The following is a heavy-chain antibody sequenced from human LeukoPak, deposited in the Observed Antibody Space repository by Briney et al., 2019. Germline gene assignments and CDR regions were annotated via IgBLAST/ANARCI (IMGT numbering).Heavy chain of an antibody. CDR3: ARSRGAVAGTKY. Sequence: GGSLRLSCAASGFTFSDYWMHWVRQAPGKGLVWVSRIKSDGSSTSYADSVKGRFTISRDNAKNTLYLQMNSLRAEDTAVYYCARSRGAVAGTKYWGQGTLVTVSS. V-gene: IGHV3-74*01. CDR1: GFTFSDYW. J-gene: IGHJ4*02. D-gene: IGHD6-19*01. CDR2: IKSDGSST.